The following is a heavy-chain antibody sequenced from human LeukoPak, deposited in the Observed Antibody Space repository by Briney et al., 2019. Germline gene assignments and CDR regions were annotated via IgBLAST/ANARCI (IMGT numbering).Heavy chain of an antibody. Sequence: GGSLRLSCAASGFTFSSYAMHWVRKAPGKGLEWVAVISYDGSNKYYADSVKGRFTISRDNSKNTLYLQMNSLRAEDTAVYYCARGGAAFRSHFDYWGQGTLVTVSS. J-gene: IGHJ4*02. CDR2: ISYDGSNK. CDR1: GFTFSSYA. V-gene: IGHV3-30*04. D-gene: IGHD2-15*01. CDR3: ARGGAAFRSHFDY.